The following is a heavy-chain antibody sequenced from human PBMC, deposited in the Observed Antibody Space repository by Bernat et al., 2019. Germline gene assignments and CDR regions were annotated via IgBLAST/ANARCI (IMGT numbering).Heavy chain of an antibody. J-gene: IGHJ5*02. CDR3: AREYLNCSSTSCYKKWNWFDP. D-gene: IGHD2-2*02. CDR2: INPNSGGT. CDR1: GYTFTGYY. Sequence: QVQLVQSGAEVEKPGASVKVSCKASGYTFTGYYMHWVRQAPGQGLEWMGWINPNSGGTNYAQKFQGWVTMTRDTSISTAYMELSRLRSDDTAVYYCAREYLNCSSTSCYKKWNWFDPWGQGTLVTVSS. V-gene: IGHV1-2*04.